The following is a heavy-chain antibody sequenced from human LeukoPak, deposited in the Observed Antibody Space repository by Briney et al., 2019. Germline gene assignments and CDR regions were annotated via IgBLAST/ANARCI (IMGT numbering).Heavy chain of an antibody. Sequence: ASVKVSCKASGYTFISYDINWVRQATGQGLEWMGWMNPNSGNTGYTQKFQGRVTMTRNTSISTAYMELSSLRSEDTAVYYCARVTVPAGNAFDIWGQGTMVTVSS. CDR2: MNPNSGNT. D-gene: IGHD2-2*01. V-gene: IGHV1-8*01. J-gene: IGHJ3*02. CDR3: ARVTVPAGNAFDI. CDR1: GYTFISYD.